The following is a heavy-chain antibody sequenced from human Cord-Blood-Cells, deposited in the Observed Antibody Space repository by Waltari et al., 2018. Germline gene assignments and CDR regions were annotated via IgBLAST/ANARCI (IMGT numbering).Heavy chain of an antibody. CDR1: GYTFTSYY. V-gene: IGHV1-46*01. D-gene: IGHD1-26*01. Sequence: QVQLVQSGAEVKKPGASVKVSCKASGYTFTSYYMHWVRQAPGQGLEWMGIINHSGGSTSYAQKFQGRVTMTRDTSTSTVYMELSSLRSEDTAVYYCARDWSGSYYTKSEFDYWGQGTLVTVSS. CDR3: ARDWSGSYYTKSEFDY. CDR2: INHSGGST. J-gene: IGHJ4*02.